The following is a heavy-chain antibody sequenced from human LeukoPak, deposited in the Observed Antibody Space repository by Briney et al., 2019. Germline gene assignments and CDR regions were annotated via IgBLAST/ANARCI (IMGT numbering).Heavy chain of an antibody. D-gene: IGHD4-23*01. CDR2: IHYSGST. V-gene: IGHV4-59*01. CDR3: ARELGATVVNYGMDV. CDR1: GGSISNYY. J-gene: IGHJ6*02. Sequence: SETLSLTCTGSGGSISNYYWSWIRQPPGKGLEWIGYIHYSGSTNYNPSLKSRVTMSVDTSKNQLSLKLTSMTAADTAVYYCARELGATVVNYGMDVWGQGTTVTVSS.